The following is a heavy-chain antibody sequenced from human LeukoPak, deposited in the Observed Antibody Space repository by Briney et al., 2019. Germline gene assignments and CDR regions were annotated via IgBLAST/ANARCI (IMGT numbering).Heavy chain of an antibody. V-gene: IGHV4-34*01. Sequence: KTSETLSLTCAVYGGSFSGYYWSWIRQPPGKGLEWIGEMNHSGSTNYNPSLKSRVSISVHTAKNQFSLKVNSVTAADTAVYYCARGGFAAAGASFYYGMDVWGQGTTVIVSS. CDR2: MNHSGST. CDR1: GGSFSGYY. J-gene: IGHJ6*02. CDR3: ARGGFAAAGASFYYGMDV. D-gene: IGHD6-13*01.